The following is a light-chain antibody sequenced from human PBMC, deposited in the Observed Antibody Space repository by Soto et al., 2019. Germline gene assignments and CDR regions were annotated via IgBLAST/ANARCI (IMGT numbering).Light chain of an antibody. CDR3: STRDSSLRGI. CDR2: DNN. V-gene: IGLV1-51*01. Sequence: QSVLTQPPSVSAAPGQKVTISCSGSSSNIGNNYVSWYQQFPGTAPKLLIYDNNKRPSGIPDRFSGSKSGTSATLGITGLQAWDEADYYFSTRDSSLRGIFGGGTKLTVL. CDR1: SSNIGNNY. J-gene: IGLJ2*01.